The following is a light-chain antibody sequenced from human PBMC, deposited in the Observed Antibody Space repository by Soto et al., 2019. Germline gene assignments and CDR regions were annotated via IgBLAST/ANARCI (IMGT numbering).Light chain of an antibody. J-gene: IGLJ1*01. Sequence: QSALTQPPSASRSPGQSVTISCTGTSSDFGGYNYVSWYQQHPGKAPKLMIYEVSKRPSGVPDRFSGSKSGNTASLTVSELQAEDEADYFCSSYAGSNNFGVFGTGTKVSVL. CDR1: SSDFGGYNY. CDR2: EVS. V-gene: IGLV2-8*01. CDR3: SSYAGSNNFGV.